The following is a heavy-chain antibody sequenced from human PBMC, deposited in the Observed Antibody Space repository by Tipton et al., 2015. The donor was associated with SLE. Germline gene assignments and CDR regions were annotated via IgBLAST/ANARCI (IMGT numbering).Heavy chain of an antibody. D-gene: IGHD2-8*01. Sequence: SLRLSCAASGFNFYKYAMNWVRQAPGKGLEWVSGSSGYGGTSFYADSVRGRFAVSRDNSKNTVYLQMNSLTADDTAVYYCARDNGRDHWFDPWGRGTLVTVSS. CDR3: ARDNGRDHWFDP. V-gene: IGHV3-23*01. CDR2: SSGYGGTS. CDR1: GFNFYKYA. J-gene: IGHJ5*02.